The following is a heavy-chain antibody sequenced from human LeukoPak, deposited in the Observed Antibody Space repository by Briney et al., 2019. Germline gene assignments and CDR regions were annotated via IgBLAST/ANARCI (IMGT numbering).Heavy chain of an antibody. CDR2: INPNSGDT. J-gene: IGHJ3*02. CDR3: AREEHQNAAFDI. V-gene: IGHV1-2*02. D-gene: IGHD1-26*01. CDR1: GYIFTGYY. Sequence: ASVKVSCKASGYIFTGYYMHWVRQAPGQGLEWMGWINPNSGDTNYAQKFQGRVTMTRDTSISTAYMELSRLSSDDTAVYYCAREEHQNAAFDIWGQGTLVTVSS.